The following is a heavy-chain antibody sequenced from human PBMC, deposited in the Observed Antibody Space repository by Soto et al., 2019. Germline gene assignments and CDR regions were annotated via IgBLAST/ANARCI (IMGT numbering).Heavy chain of an antibody. CDR3: ARGVIAARTVIATFDP. CDR1: GGTFSSYA. CDR2: IIPIFGTA. V-gene: IGHV1-69*13. J-gene: IGHJ5*02. Sequence: SVKVSCKASGGTFSSYAISWLRQAPGQGLEWMGGIIPIFGTANYAQKFQGRVTITADESTSTAYMELSSLRSEDTAVYYCARGVIAARTVIATFDPWGQGTLVTVSS. D-gene: IGHD6-6*01.